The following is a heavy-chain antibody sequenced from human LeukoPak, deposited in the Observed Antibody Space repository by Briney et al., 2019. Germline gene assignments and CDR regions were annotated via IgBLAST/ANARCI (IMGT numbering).Heavy chain of an antibody. CDR2: ISYDGSNK. V-gene: IGHV3-30-3*01. CDR1: GFTFSSYA. D-gene: IGHD1-26*01. Sequence: GGSLRLSCAASGFTFSSYAMHWVRQAPGKGLEWVAVISYDGSNKYYADSMKGRFTISRDNSKNTLYLQMNSLRAEDTAVYYCARDSVGATNYFDYWGQGTLVTVSS. J-gene: IGHJ4*02. CDR3: ARDSVGATNYFDY.